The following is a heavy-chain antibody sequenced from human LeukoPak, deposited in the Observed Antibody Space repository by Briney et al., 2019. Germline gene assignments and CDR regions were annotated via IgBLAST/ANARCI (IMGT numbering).Heavy chain of an antibody. CDR2: ISSSGSTI. D-gene: IGHD2-2*01. V-gene: IGHV3-48*03. CDR3: AKDQTYQIDY. J-gene: IGHJ4*02. Sequence: GGSLRLSCVASGFTFSSYEMTWVRQAPGKGLEWLSYISSSGSTIYYADSVKGRFTISRDNSKNTLYLQMNSLRAEDTAVYYCAKDQTYQIDYWGQGTLVTVSS. CDR1: GFTFSSYE.